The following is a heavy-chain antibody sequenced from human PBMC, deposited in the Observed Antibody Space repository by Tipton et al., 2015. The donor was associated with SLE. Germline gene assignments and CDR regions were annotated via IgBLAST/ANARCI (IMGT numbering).Heavy chain of an antibody. D-gene: IGHD6-6*01. V-gene: IGHV4-34*01. J-gene: IGHJ2*01. CDR1: GGSFSDYF. Sequence: TLSLTCAVYGGSFSDYFWTWIRQPPGKGLEWIGETSHSGRSIYNPSLKSRVTISIDTSKMQFSLRLNSVTAADTAVYYCARAVPRGSTSGYWYFDLWGRGTLVTVSS. CDR2: TSHSGRS. CDR3: ARAVPRGSTSGYWYFDL.